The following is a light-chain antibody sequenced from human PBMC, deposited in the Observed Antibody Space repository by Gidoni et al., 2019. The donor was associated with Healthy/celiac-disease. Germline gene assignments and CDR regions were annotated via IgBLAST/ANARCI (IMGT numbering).Light chain of an antibody. V-gene: IGKV3-20*01. CDR1: QSVSSSL. J-gene: IGKJ2*01. CDR3: QQYGSSPS. Sequence: IVLTPSPGTLSLSPGERATPSCRASQSVSSSLLAWYQQKPGQAPRPLIYGASSRATGIPDRFSGSGSGTDFTLTISRLEPEDFAVYYCQQYGSSPSFGQGTKLEIK. CDR2: GAS.